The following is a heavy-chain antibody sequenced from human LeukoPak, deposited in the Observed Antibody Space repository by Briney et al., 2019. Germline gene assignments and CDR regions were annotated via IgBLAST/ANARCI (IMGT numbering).Heavy chain of an antibody. CDR2: ISWNSGSI. CDR1: GFTFDDYA. J-gene: IGHJ3*02. CDR3: AKDMGWLQLSDAFDI. D-gene: IGHD5-24*01. Sequence: PGRSLRLSCAASGFTFDDYAMHWVRQAPGKGLEWVSGISWNSGSISYADSVKGRFTISRDNAKNSLYLQMNSLRAEDTALYYCAKDMGWLQLSDAFDIWGQGTMVTVSS. V-gene: IGHV3-9*01.